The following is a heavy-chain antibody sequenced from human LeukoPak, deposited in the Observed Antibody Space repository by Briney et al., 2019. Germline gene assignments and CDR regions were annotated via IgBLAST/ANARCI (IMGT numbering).Heavy chain of an antibody. J-gene: IGHJ6*02. CDR3: ARIVVVPAASLYYYYGMDV. Sequence: PSETLSLTCTVSGGSVSSGSYYWGWIRQPPGKGLEWIGSIYYSGSTYYNPSLKSRVTISVDTSKNQFSLKLSSVTAADTAVYYCARIVVVPAASLYYYYGMDVWGQGTTVTVSS. CDR1: GGSVSSGSYY. V-gene: IGHV4-39*01. CDR2: IYYSGST. D-gene: IGHD2-2*01.